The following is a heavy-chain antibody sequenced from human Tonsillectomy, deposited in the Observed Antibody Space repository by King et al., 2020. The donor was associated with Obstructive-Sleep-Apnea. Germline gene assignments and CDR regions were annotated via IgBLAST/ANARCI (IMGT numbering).Heavy chain of an antibody. CDR2: IIPIFGTT. J-gene: IGHJ6*02. D-gene: IGHD3-22*01. CDR1: GGTFSSYA. V-gene: IGHV1-69*01. Sequence: QLVQSGAEVKKPGSSVKVSCKASGGTFSSYAISWVRQAPGQGLEWMGGIIPIFGTTNYAQKLQGRVTITADESTSTAYMELSSLRSEDTAVYYCARDRGDSSGYYYFGMDVWGQGTTVTVSS. CDR3: ARDRGDSSGYYYFGMDV.